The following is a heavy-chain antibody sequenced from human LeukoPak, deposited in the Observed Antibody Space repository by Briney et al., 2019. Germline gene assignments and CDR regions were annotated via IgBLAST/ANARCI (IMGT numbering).Heavy chain of an antibody. V-gene: IGHV4-59*01. CDR2: TYSSGST. CDR1: TGSLSSRY. D-gene: IGHD3-10*01. J-gene: IGHJ6*03. Sequence: PSATLSLTCTVDTGSLSSRYSGWVRPPAGKGLEWIGSTYSSGSTNYHPYLKRRVTISVDTSKNQFSLKLSSVTAADTAVYYCARVRPDVTSGPDLYYYYYYMDVWGKGTTVTVSS. CDR3: ARVRPDVTSGPDLYYYYYYMDV.